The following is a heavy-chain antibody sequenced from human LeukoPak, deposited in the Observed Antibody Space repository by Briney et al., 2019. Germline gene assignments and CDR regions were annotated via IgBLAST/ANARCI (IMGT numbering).Heavy chain of an antibody. CDR3: ARDHPDYGGNSGGIDY. Sequence: SETLSLTCAVSGGSISSSNWWSWVRPPPGKGLEWIGEIYHSGSTNYNPSLKSRVTISVDKSKNQFSLKLSSVTAADTAVYYCARDHPDYGGNSGGIDYWGQGTLVTVSS. CDR1: GGSISSSNW. J-gene: IGHJ4*02. CDR2: IYHSGST. D-gene: IGHD4-23*01. V-gene: IGHV4-4*02.